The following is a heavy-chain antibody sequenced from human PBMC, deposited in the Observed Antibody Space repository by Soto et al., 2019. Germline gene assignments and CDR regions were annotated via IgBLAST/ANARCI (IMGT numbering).Heavy chain of an antibody. CDR2: IYWDDDK. CDR3: ARREGYCVGTKCQMRGFDF. J-gene: IGHJ3*01. CDR1: GFSLSTSAVG. V-gene: IGHV2-5*02. Sequence: QITLKESGPALVKPTETLTLTCTFSGFSLSTSAVGVGWIRQPPGKALEWLAVIYWDDDKTYSPSLNNRLTITKDTSKDQVVLVMTNLDPVDTATYYCARREGYCVGTKCQMRGFDFWGQGTMVTVSS. D-gene: IGHD2-21*01.